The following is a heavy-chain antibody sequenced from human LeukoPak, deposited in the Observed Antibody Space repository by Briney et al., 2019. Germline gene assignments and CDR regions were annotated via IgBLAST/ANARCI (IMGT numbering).Heavy chain of an antibody. D-gene: IGHD6-19*01. CDR2: ISHDGSYK. V-gene: IGHV3-33*05. CDR3: ARDQWLAYYYHGMDV. J-gene: IGHJ6*02. Sequence: PGRSLRFSCAASRFTFSSYALHWVRQAPGKGLDWVAAISHDGSYKYYADSVEGRFTISRDNSRNMVYLQMNSLRAEDTAIYYCARDQWLAYYYHGMDVWGQGTTVTVSS. CDR1: RFTFSSYA.